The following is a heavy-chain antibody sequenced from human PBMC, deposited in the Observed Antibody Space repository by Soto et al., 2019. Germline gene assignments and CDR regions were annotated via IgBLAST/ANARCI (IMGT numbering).Heavy chain of an antibody. V-gene: IGHV1-58*01. CDR1: GFTFSSSA. Sequence: SVKVSCKASGFTFSSSAVQCVRQARGQRLEWIGWIVVASGNTNYAQKFQERATITRDMSTSTAYMELSSLRSEDTAVYYCAAATTVTTFDYWGQGTQVTVSS. J-gene: IGHJ4*02. CDR2: IVVASGNT. D-gene: IGHD4-17*01. CDR3: AAATTVTTFDY.